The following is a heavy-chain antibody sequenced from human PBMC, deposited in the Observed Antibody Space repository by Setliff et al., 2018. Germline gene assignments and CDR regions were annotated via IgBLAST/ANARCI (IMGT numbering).Heavy chain of an antibody. CDR3: ATDVNQWDPTYMDV. V-gene: IGHV1-18*01. D-gene: IGHD1-26*01. CDR2: LQTYSGHT. J-gene: IGHJ6*03. Sequence: ASVKVSCKAPGDSIPKNAISWVRQAPGQGLEWMGWLQTYSGHTNYAQKFRGRATMTTDTSTRTAYLELRALTSDDAAVYYCATDVNQWDPTYMDVWGEGTTVTVSS. CDR1: GDSIPKNA.